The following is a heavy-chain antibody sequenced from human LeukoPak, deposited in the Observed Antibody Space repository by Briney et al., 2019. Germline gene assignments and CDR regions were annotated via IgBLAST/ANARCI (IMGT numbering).Heavy chain of an antibody. V-gene: IGHV3-23*01. Sequence: PGGSLRLSCAASGFTLSSYAMSWVRQAPGKGLEWVSAISVSGNTYHADSVKGRFTISRDSSKNTLYLQMNSLRAEDTAVYYCARRSGIAVAGAFDYWGQGTLVTVSS. D-gene: IGHD6-19*01. J-gene: IGHJ4*02. CDR1: GFTLSSYA. CDR3: ARRSGIAVAGAFDY. CDR2: ISVSGNT.